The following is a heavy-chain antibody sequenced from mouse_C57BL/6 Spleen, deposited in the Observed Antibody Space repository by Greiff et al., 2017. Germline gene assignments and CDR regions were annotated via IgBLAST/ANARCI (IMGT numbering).Heavy chain of an antibody. CDR2: INYDGSST. CDR3: ARDPITTVVAHYWYFDV. V-gene: IGHV5-16*01. Sequence: EVQGVESEGGLVQPGSSMKLSCTASGFTFSDSYMAWVRQVPEKGLEWVANINYDGSSTYYLDSLKGRFIISRDNAKNILYLQMSSRKSADTATYYCARDPITTVVAHYWYFDVWGTGTTVTVSS. D-gene: IGHD1-1*01. J-gene: IGHJ1*03. CDR1: GFTFSDSY.